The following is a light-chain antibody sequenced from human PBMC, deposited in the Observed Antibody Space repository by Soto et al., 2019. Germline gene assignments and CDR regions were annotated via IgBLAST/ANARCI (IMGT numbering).Light chain of an antibody. CDR2: GAS. CDR1: QSVSSSY. V-gene: IGKV3-20*01. CDR3: QQYGSSPRT. J-gene: IGKJ1*01. Sequence: EIVLTQSPGTLSLSPGERATLSCRASQSVSSSYLAWYQQKPGQAPRLLIYGASSRATGIPDRFSGSGSVTDFTLTISRLEPEECAVYYCQQYGSSPRTFGQGTKVEIK.